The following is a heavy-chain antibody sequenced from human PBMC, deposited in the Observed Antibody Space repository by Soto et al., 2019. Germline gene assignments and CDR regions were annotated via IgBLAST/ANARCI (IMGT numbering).Heavy chain of an antibody. J-gene: IGHJ4*02. D-gene: IGHD3-10*01. CDR2: IIPLFGTA. Sequence: QVQLVQSGADVKKPGSSVKVSCQASGVTFSSETLGWVRQAPGQGLEWVGGIIPLFGTASYAQKFQGRVTITADASTSTVYMELSSLRSDDTAVYFCATELGENPASPFDARGQGTLVTVSS. V-gene: IGHV1-69*01. CDR3: ATELGENPASPFDA. CDR1: GVTFSSET.